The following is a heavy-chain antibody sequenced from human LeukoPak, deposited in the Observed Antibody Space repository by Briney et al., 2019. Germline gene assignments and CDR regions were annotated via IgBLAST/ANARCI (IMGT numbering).Heavy chain of an antibody. CDR2: IKQDGSEK. CDR3: ARLPESHGAWFDP. CDR1: GFTFSSYW. V-gene: IGHV3-7*01. J-gene: IGHJ5*02. Sequence: GGSLRLSCAASGFTFSSYWMSWVRQAPGKGLEWVANIKQDGSEKYYVGSVKGRFTISRDNAKNSLYLQMNSLRAEDTAVYYCARLPESHGAWFDPWGQGTLVTVSS. D-gene: IGHD1-14*01.